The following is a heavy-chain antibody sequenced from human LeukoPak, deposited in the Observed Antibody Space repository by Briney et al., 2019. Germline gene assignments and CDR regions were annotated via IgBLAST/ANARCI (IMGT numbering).Heavy chain of an antibody. D-gene: IGHD2-15*01. J-gene: IGHJ6*02. V-gene: IGHV1-2*02. Sequence: ASVKVSCKASGYTFTGYFIHWVRQAPGQGLEWMGWINPNSGGTNYAQKFQGRVTMTRDTSINTAYMELSRLRSDDPAVYYCARGDCSGGSCYSGGIDVWGQGTTATVSS. CDR3: ARGDCSGGSCYSGGIDV. CDR2: INPNSGGT. CDR1: GYTFTGYF.